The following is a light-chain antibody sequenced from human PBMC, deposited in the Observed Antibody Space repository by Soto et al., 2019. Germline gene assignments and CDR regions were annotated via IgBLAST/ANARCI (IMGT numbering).Light chain of an antibody. CDR3: SSYTRRSTLVV. J-gene: IGLJ7*01. CDR1: SSDVGGYNY. Sequence: QSALTQPASVPGSPGQSITISCTGTSSDVGGYNYVSWYQQHPGKAPKLMIYDVSNRPSGVSNRFSGSKSGNTASLTISGLQAEDESDYYCSSYTRRSTLVVFGGGTQLTVL. V-gene: IGLV2-14*01. CDR2: DVS.